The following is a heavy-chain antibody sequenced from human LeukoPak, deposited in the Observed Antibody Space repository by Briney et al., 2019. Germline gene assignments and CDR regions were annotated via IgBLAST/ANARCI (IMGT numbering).Heavy chain of an antibody. CDR1: GGSISGYY. CDR2: ISYSGST. J-gene: IGHJ4*02. Sequence: SETLSLTCTVSGGSISGYYWSWIRQPPGKGLERIGYISYSGSTKYNPSLKSRVTTSVDTSKNHFSLNLSSVTAADTAVYYCARSYGSGSYFDSWGQGTLVTVSS. D-gene: IGHD3-10*01. CDR3: ARSYGSGSYFDS. V-gene: IGHV4-59*01.